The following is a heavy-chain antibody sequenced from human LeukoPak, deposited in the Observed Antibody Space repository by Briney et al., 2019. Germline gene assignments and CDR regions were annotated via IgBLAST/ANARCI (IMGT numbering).Heavy chain of an antibody. V-gene: IGHV1-8*03. CDR2: MNPNSGNT. CDR1: GYTFTSYD. J-gene: IGHJ6*03. D-gene: IGHD3-10*01. Sequence: PGASVKVSCKASGYTFTSYDINWVRQATGQGLEWMGWMNPNSGNTGYAQKFQGRVTITRNTSISTAYMELSSLRSEDTAVYYCARRRAMVRGYYYMDVWGKGTTVTVSS. CDR3: ARRRAMVRGYYYMDV.